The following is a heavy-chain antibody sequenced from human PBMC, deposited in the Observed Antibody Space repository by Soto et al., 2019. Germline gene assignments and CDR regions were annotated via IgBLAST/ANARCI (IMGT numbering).Heavy chain of an antibody. CDR1: GYAFTTYG. CDR3: ARGRYGDY. V-gene: IGHV1-18*01. Sequence: QVHLVQSGAEVKKPGASVKVSCQGSGYAFTTYGITWVRQAPGQGLEWMGWISAHNGNTNYAQKLQGRVTVTRDTSTRTAYMELTSLRYDDTAGYYCARGRYGDYWGQGALVTVSS. J-gene: IGHJ4*02. CDR2: ISAHNGNT. D-gene: IGHD1-1*01.